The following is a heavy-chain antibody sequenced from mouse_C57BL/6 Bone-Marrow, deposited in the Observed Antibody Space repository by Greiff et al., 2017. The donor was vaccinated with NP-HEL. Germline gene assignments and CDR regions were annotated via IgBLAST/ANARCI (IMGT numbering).Heavy chain of an antibody. D-gene: IGHD1-1*01. J-gene: IGHJ2*01. V-gene: IGHV14-4*01. CDR3: TPYYCGPFDY. CDR1: GFNIKDDY. CDR2: IDPENGDT. Sequence: EVKLQQSGAELVRPGASVKLSCTASGFNIKDDYMHWVKQRPEQGLEWIGWIDPENGDTEYAPKFQGKATTPADTSSNTAYLQLSSLTSEETAVYYCTPYYCGPFDYWGQGTALTVTS.